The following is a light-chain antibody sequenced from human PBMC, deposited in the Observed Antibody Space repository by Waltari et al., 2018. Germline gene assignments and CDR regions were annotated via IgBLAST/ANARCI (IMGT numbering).Light chain of an antibody. Sequence: EVVLTQSPGTLSLSPGETATLSCRASQSIGRYLVWYQQKSGQAPRLLIYGASTRATGIPDRFSGSGSGTDFSLTISILEAEDFAVYYCQNHERLPATFGQGTKVEIK. CDR3: QNHERLPAT. J-gene: IGKJ1*01. V-gene: IGKV3-20*01. CDR2: GAS. CDR1: QSIGRY.